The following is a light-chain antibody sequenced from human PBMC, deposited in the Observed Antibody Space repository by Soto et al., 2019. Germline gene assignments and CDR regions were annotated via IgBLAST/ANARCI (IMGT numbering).Light chain of an antibody. CDR1: SSNIGSNY. J-gene: IGLJ1*01. V-gene: IGLV1-47*01. Sequence: QSVLTQPPSASGTPGQRGTISCSGSSSNIGSNYVYWYQQLPGTAPKLLIYRNNQRPSGVPDRFSGSKSGTSASLAISGIRSEDEADYYCAAWDDSLSGYVFGTGTKLTV. CDR3: AAWDDSLSGYV. CDR2: RNN.